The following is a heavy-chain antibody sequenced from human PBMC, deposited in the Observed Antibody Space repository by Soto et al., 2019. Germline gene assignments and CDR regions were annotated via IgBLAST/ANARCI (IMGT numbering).Heavy chain of an antibody. CDR2: INYSGST. J-gene: IGHJ6*03. D-gene: IGHD4-17*01. V-gene: IGHV4-61*01. CDR3: ARGRGDYTAYHMDV. Sequence: SETLSLTCTVSGGSVSSGSYYWSWIRQPPGKGLEWIGYINYSGSTNYNPSLKSRVTISVDTSKNQFSLKLSSVTAADTAVYYCARGRGDYTAYHMDVWGKGTTVTVSS. CDR1: GGSVSSGSYY.